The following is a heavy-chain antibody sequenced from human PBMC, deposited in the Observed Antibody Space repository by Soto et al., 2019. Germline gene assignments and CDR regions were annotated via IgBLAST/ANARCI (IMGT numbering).Heavy chain of an antibody. J-gene: IGHJ4*02. Sequence: GESLQISCKGSGYSFAGYWITCVRQKPGKGLEWIGRIDPSDSQTYYSPSFRGHVTISVTKSITTVFLQWSSLRASDTAMYYCARQIYDSDTGPHFQYYFDSWGEGTQVTVS. CDR3: ARQIYDSDTGPHFQYYFDS. V-gene: IGHV5-10-1*01. D-gene: IGHD3-22*01. CDR1: GYSFAGYW. CDR2: IDPSDSQT.